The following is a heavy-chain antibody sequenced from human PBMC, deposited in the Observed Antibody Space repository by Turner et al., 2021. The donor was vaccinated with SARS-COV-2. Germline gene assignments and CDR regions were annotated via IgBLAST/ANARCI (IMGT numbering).Heavy chain of an antibody. CDR3: ARLHTSSWYFDY. Sequence: EVQLVESGGGLVQPGGSLRLSCAASGFTFSSYWMSWVRQAPGKWLEWVANIKQDGSEKYYVDSVKCRFTISRDNAKNSLYLQMNSLRAEDTAVYYCARLHTSSWYFDYWGQGTLVTVSS. CDR1: GFTFSSYW. CDR2: IKQDGSEK. D-gene: IGHD6-13*01. J-gene: IGHJ4*02. V-gene: IGHV3-7*03.